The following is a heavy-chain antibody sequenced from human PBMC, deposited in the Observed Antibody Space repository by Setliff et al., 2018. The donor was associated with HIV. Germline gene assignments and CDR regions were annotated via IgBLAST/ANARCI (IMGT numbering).Heavy chain of an antibody. Sequence: PSETLSLTCAVFGGSFSGYYWSWIRQPPGKGLEWIGEIIPSGSTNYNPSLKSRVTMSIDTSKSQFSLKLSSVTAADTAVYYCVRQADCGGDCVLGYWGQGTLGTVSS. J-gene: IGHJ4*02. D-gene: IGHD2-21*02. V-gene: IGHV4-34*12. CDR1: GGSFSGYY. CDR3: VRQADCGGDCVLGY. CDR2: IIPSGST.